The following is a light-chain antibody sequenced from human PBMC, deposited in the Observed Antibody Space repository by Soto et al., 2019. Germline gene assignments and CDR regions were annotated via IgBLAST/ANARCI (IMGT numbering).Light chain of an antibody. V-gene: IGLV2-14*01. CDR3: SSYTSSSTVV. CDR2: NVR. CDR1: SSDVGGYDY. Sequence: QSALTQPASVSGSPGQSITISCTGTSSDVGGYDYVSWYQQHPGKAPKLKIYNVRNRPSGVSNRFSGSKAGNTASLTISGLQAEDEAAYYCSSYTSSSTVVFGGGTKLTVL. J-gene: IGLJ2*01.